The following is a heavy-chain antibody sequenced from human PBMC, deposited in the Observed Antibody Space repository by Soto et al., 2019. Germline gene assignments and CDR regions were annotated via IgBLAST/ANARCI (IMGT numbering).Heavy chain of an antibody. CDR3: ARDSGSGYSSSWYRRRAYPDAFDI. V-gene: IGHV4-31*03. Sequence: PSETLSLTCTVSGGSISSGGYYWSWIRQHPGKGLEWIGYIYYSGSTYYNPSLKSRVTISVDTSKNQFSLKLSSVTAADTAVYYCARDSGSGYSSSWYRRRAYPDAFDIWGQGTMVTVSS. CDR2: IYYSGST. D-gene: IGHD6-13*01. CDR1: GGSISSGGYY. J-gene: IGHJ3*02.